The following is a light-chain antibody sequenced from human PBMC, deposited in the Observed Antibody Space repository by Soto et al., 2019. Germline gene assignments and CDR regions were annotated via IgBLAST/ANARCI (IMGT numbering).Light chain of an antibody. CDR3: QQYGSSPWT. Sequence: ETVLTQSPGTLSLSPGERATLSCRASQTIRSNYLAWYRQTPGQAPRLLIYGASNRATGIADRFSGSGSGTDFTLNISGLEPEDFALYYCQQYGSSPWTFGQGTKVEIK. CDR1: QTIRSNY. V-gene: IGKV3-20*01. CDR2: GAS. J-gene: IGKJ1*01.